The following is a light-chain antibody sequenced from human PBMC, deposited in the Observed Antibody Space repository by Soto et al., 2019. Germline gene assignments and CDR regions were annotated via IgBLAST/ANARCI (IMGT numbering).Light chain of an antibody. CDR1: SSNIGSNY. J-gene: IGLJ2*01. Sequence: QSALTQPPSASGTPGQRVSISCSGSSSNIGSNYVYWYQHLPGTAPKVLIYSNNQRPSGVPDRFSGSKSGTSASLAISGLRSEDEADYYCAAWDDSLSGLVFGGGTKVTVL. V-gene: IGLV1-47*02. CDR2: SNN. CDR3: AAWDDSLSGLV.